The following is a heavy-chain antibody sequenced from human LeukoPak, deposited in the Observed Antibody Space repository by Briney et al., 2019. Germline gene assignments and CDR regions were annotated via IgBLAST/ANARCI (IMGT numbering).Heavy chain of an antibody. J-gene: IGHJ3*02. D-gene: IGHD4-17*01. CDR2: IFTMGST. CDR3: ARAVPEGVDYGDYVGDAFDI. CDR1: GCSIGISNW. Sequence: KPSGSLSLTCAVSGCSIGISNWWGWGRPPPRGGVAGVGEIFTMGSTNYNPSLKSRVTISVDKSKNQFSLKLSSVSAADTAVYYCARAVPEGVDYGDYVGDAFDIWGQGTMVAVSP. V-gene: IGHV4-4*02.